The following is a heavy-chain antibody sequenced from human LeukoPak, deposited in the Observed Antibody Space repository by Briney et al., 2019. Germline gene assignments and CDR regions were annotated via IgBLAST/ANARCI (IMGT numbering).Heavy chain of an antibody. CDR1: GGSISSSSYY. CDR3: ARHIDYDILTGYSDYGMDV. CDR2: IYYSGST. V-gene: IGHV4-39*01. Sequence: PSETLSLTCTVSGGSISSSSYYWGWIRQPPGKGLEWIGSIYYSGSTYYNPSLKRRVTISVDTSKNQFSLKLSSVTAADTAVYYCARHIDYDILTGYSDYGMDVWGQGTTVTVSS. J-gene: IGHJ6*02. D-gene: IGHD3-9*01.